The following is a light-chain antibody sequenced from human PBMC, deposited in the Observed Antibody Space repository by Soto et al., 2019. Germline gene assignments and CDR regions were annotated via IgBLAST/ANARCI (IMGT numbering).Light chain of an antibody. V-gene: IGKV3-20*01. J-gene: IGKJ4*01. CDR2: GAS. Sequence: EIVLTQSPGTLPLSPGERATLSCRASQSVGSSYLAWYQQKPGQAPRLLIYGASSRATGIPDRFSGSGSGTDFTLTISRLEPEDFAVYYCQHSGSSLTFSGGTKVEIK. CDR3: QHSGSSLT. CDR1: QSVGSSY.